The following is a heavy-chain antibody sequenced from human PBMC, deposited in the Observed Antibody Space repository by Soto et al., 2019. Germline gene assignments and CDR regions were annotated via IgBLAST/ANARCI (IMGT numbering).Heavy chain of an antibody. V-gene: IGHV3-23*01. D-gene: IGHD2-2*03. CDR1: GFTFSSYA. J-gene: IGHJ5*02. CDR3: AKDGYCSSTSCHGAFDP. Sequence: GGSLRLSCAASGFTFSSYAMSWVRQAPGKGLEWVSAISGSGGSTYYADSVKGRFTISRDNSKNTLYLQMNSLRAEDTAVYYCAKDGYCSSTSCHGAFDPWGQGTLVTVSS. CDR2: ISGSGGST.